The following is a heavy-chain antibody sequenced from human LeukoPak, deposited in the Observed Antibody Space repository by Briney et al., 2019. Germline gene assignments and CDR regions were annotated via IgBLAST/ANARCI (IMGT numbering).Heavy chain of an antibody. V-gene: IGHV4-59*06. D-gene: IGHD3-22*01. CDR1: SGSISSYY. Sequence: SETLSLTCTVSSGSISSYYWSWIRQHPGKGLEWIGHIYYSGSTYSNPSLKSRVTISVDTSKQQFSLKLSSVTAADTAVYYCASGYYDSSGGGHYFDYWGQGTLVTVSS. J-gene: IGHJ4*02. CDR2: IYYSGST. CDR3: ASGYYDSSGGGHYFDY.